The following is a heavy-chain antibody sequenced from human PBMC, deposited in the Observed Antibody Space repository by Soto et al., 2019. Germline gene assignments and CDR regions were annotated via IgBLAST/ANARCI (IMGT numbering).Heavy chain of an antibody. J-gene: IGHJ3*02. V-gene: IGHV1-24*01. CDR3: AKGSRNLYYDSSGYYSAFDI. D-gene: IGHD3-22*01. CDR2: FDPEDGET. CDR1: GYTLTELS. Sequence: ASVKVSCKVSGYTLTELSMHWVRQAPGKGLEWMGGFDPEDGETIYAQKFQGRVTMTEDTSTDTAYMELSSLRSEDTAVYYCAKGSRNLYYDSSGYYSAFDIWGQGTMVTVS.